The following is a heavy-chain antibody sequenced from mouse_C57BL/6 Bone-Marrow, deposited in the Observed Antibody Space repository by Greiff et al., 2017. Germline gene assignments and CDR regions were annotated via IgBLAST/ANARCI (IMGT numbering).Heavy chain of an antibody. J-gene: IGHJ2*01. D-gene: IGHD1-1*01. Sequence: MLVESGEGLVKPGGSLKLSCAASGFTFSSYAMSWVRQTPEKRLEWVAYISSGGDYIYYADTVKGRFTISRDNARNTLYLQMSSLKSEDTAMYYCTGLYYGSSYYFDYWGQGTTLTVSS. CDR1: GFTFSSYA. CDR3: TGLYYGSSYYFDY. CDR2: ISSGGDYI. V-gene: IGHV5-9-1*02.